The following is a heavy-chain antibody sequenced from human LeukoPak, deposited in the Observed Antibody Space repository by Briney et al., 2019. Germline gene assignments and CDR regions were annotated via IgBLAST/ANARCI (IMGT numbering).Heavy chain of an antibody. D-gene: IGHD2-8*01. CDR3: ARGPDIVLIESYMDV. CDR1: GGTFSSYA. Sequence: SVKVSCKASGGTFSSYAISWVRQAPGQGLEWMGGIIPIFGTANYAQKFQGRVTIAADESTSTAYMELSSLRSEDTAVYYCARGPDIVLIESYMDVWGKGTTVTVSS. J-gene: IGHJ6*03. V-gene: IGHV1-69*13. CDR2: IIPIFGTA.